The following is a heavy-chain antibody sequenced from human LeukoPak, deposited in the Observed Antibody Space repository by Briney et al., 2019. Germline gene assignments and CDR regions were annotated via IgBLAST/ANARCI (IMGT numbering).Heavy chain of an antibody. CDR3: AKGRRLVVPAALDY. CDR2: ISGRATNT. D-gene: IGHD2-2*01. Sequence: GGSLRLSCAASGYPFSNYGMDWVRQTPGRGLEWISYISGRATNTEYADSVKARFTISRDNAKNSLYLQMNSLRAEDTALYYCAKGRRLVVPAALDYWGQGTLVTVSS. V-gene: IGHV3-48*04. CDR1: GYPFSNYG. J-gene: IGHJ4*02.